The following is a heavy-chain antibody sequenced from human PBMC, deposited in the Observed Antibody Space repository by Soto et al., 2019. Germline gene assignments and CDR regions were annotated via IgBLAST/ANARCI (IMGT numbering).Heavy chain of an antibody. J-gene: IGHJ4*02. CDR3: ATGIAVAGQFDY. CDR1: GYTFTSYA. D-gene: IGHD6-19*01. CDR2: INAGNGNT. V-gene: IGHV1-3*01. Sequence: ASVKVSCKASGYTFTSYAMHWVRQAPGQRLEWMGWINAGNGNTKYSQKFQGRVTITRDTSASTAYMELSSLRSEDTAVYYCATGIAVAGQFDYWGQGTLVTVSS.